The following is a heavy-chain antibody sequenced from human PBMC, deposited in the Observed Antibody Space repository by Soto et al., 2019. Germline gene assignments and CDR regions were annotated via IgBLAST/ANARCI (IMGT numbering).Heavy chain of an antibody. V-gene: IGHV5-51*01. CDR2: IFPSDSDT. D-gene: IGHD3-22*01. Sequence: LGESLKISCRTSGYRFTSYWIAWVRQMPGKGLEWMGIIFPSDSDTRYSPSFQGQVTISADRSTSTVFLQWASLKASDTAVYFCARKDKSGYFNWFDPWGQGTLVT. CDR1: GYRFTSYW. J-gene: IGHJ5*02. CDR3: ARKDKSGYFNWFDP.